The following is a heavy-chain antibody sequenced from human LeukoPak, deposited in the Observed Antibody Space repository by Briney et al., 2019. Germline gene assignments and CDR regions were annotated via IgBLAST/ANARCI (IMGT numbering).Heavy chain of an antibody. CDR3: AKGFYYYGSGSYRYFEQ. Sequence: GGSLRLSCAASGFTFNIYAMSWVRQAPGKGLAWVSAISRDGGSTYYADSVKGRFTISRDNSKNTVFLQMNSLRAEDTAVYYCAKGFYYYGSGSYRYFEQWGQGTLVTVSS. V-gene: IGHV3-23*01. J-gene: IGHJ4*02. CDR2: ISRDGGST. D-gene: IGHD3-10*01. CDR1: GFTFNIYA.